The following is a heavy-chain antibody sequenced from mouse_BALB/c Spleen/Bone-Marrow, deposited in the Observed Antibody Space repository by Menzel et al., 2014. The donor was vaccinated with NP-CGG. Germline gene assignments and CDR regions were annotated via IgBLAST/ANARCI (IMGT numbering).Heavy chain of an antibody. CDR3: ARGEVSGPFDL. Sequence: EESGGRLVTPGTPLTLTCTVSGIDLSSNVISWVRQAPGEGLEWIGTISYSGSTYFANWAKGRFTISKTSSTSVDLEVASPTTEDTATYFCARGEVSGPFDLWGQGTLVTVS. J-gene: IGHJ3*02. CDR2: ISYSGST. CDR1: GIDLSSNV. V-gene: IGHV5-6-5*01. D-gene: IGHD1-3*01.